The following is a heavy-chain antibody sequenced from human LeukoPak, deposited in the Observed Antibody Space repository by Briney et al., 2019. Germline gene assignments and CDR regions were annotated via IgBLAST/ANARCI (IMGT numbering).Heavy chain of an antibody. V-gene: IGHV4-34*01. D-gene: IGHD3-10*01. J-gene: IGHJ4*02. CDR3: ARTRPYYYGSGSRTYFDY. Sequence: PSETLSLTCAVYGGSFSGYYWSWIRQPPGKGLEWIGEINHSGSTNYNPSLKSRVTISVDTSNNQFSLKLSSVTAADTAVYYCARTRPYYYGSGSRTYFDYWGQGTLVTVSS. CDR2: INHSGST. CDR1: GGSFSGYY.